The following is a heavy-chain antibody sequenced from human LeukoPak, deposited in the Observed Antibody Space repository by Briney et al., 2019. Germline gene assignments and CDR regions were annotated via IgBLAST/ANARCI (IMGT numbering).Heavy chain of an antibody. D-gene: IGHD1-26*01. CDR1: GFTFSDYY. Sequence: GGSLRLSCAASGFTFSDYYTSWIRQAPGKGLEWVSYIISSGSTIYYADSVKGRFTISRDNAKNSLYLQMNSLRAEDTAVYYCARGHLLFDYWGQGTLVTVSS. CDR3: ARGHLLFDY. J-gene: IGHJ4*02. V-gene: IGHV3-11*01. CDR2: IISSGSTI.